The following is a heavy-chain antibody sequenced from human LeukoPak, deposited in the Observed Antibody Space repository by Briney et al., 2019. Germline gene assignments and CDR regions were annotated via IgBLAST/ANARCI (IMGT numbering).Heavy chain of an antibody. CDR3: ASKTAAALAH. CDR1: GFTFSSYA. Sequence: GGSLRLSCAASGFTFSSYAMSWVRQAPGKGLEWVSAISGSGGSTYYADSVKGRFTISRDNSKNTPYLQMNSLRAEDTAVYYCASKTAAALAHWGQGTLVTVSS. V-gene: IGHV3-23*01. J-gene: IGHJ4*02. CDR2: ISGSGGST. D-gene: IGHD2-2*01.